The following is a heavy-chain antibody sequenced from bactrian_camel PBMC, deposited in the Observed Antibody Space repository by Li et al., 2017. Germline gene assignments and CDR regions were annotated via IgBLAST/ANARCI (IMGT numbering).Heavy chain of an antibody. Sequence: HVQLVESGGGSVQAGGSLRLSCAVSRSIYSSCGMGWYRQATGKECELVLSISSDGTTSYADSVKGRFTISRDVATDTLYLQMDSLKPEDTAMYYCAAALRPCGNQYGLATLYSLRGQGTQVTVS. D-gene: IGHD1*01. CDR3: AAALRPCGNQYGLATLYSL. CDR2: ISSDGTT. J-gene: IGHJ4*01. V-gene: IGHV3S53*01. CDR1: RSIYSSCG.